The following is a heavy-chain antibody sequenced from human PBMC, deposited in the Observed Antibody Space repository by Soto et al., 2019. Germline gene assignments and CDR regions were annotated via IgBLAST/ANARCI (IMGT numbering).Heavy chain of an antibody. J-gene: IGHJ3*02. CDR3: ARALGLSPDAFDI. D-gene: IGHD3-16*02. CDR1: GGTFSSYA. Sequence: ASVKVSCKASGGTFSSYAISWVRQAPGQGLEWMGWISANNGNTNYAQKLQGRVTMTTDTSTSTAYMELRSLRSDDTAVYYCARALGLSPDAFDIWGQGTMVTVSS. CDR2: ISANNGNT. V-gene: IGHV1-18*01.